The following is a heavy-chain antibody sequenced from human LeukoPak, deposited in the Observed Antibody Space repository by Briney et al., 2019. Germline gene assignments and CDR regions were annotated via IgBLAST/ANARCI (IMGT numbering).Heavy chain of an antibody. CDR1: GGSISSSSYY. Sequence: SETLSLTCTVSGGSISSSSYYWGWIRQPAGKGLEWIGRIYISGSTNYNPSLKSRVTMSVDTSKNQFSLKLSSVTAADTAVYYCARDQVGATAGYYGFDPWGQGTLVTVSS. V-gene: IGHV4-61*02. J-gene: IGHJ5*02. D-gene: IGHD1-26*01. CDR3: ARDQVGATAGYYGFDP. CDR2: IYISGST.